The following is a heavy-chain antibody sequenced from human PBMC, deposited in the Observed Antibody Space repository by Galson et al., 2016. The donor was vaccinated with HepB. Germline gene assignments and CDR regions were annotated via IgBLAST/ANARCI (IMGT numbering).Heavy chain of an antibody. CDR1: GFTLSTYAM. D-gene: IGHD6-13*01. CDR2: VYHTGAT. J-gene: IGHJ6*02. CDR3: SRDLQQLGQRGNYDLGV. Sequence: SLRLSCAASGFTLSTYAMTWVRQTPGKGLEWIGQVYHTGATNYNPALKSRVTITLDKSKNYFSLKLSSVTAADTAVYYCSRDLQQLGQRGNYDLGVWGQGTTVTVSS. V-gene: IGHV4-4*02.